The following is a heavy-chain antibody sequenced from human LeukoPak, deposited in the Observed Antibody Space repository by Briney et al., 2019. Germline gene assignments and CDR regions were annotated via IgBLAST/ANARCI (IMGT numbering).Heavy chain of an antibody. Sequence: SSETLSLTCTVSGGSISSGSYYWSWIRQPAGKGLEWIGRIYTSGSTNYNPSLKSRVTISVDTSKIQFSLKLSSVTAADTAVYYCARWAGGYCSSTSCPGAFDIWGQGTMVTVSS. CDR2: IYTSGST. CDR3: ARWAGGYCSSTSCPGAFDI. V-gene: IGHV4-61*02. D-gene: IGHD2-2*01. J-gene: IGHJ3*02. CDR1: GGSISSGSYY.